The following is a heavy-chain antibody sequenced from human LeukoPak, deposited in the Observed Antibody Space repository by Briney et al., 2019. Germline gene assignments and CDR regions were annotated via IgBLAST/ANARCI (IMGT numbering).Heavy chain of an antibody. CDR2: INPNSGGT. Sequence: ASVKVSCKASGYTFTGYYMHWVRQAPGQGLEWMRWINPNSGGTNYAQKFQGRVTMTRDTSISTAYMELSRLRSDDTAVYYCARASYYDFWSGYDYWGQGTLVTVSS. CDR1: GYTFTGYY. CDR3: ARASYYDFWSGYDY. V-gene: IGHV1-2*02. J-gene: IGHJ4*02. D-gene: IGHD3-3*01.